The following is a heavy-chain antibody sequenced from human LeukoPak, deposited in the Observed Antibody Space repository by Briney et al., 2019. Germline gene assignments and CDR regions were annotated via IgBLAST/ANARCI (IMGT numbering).Heavy chain of an antibody. J-gene: IGHJ4*02. CDR2: INHSGST. CDR1: GGSINSRPYY. Sequence: PSETLSLTCSVSGGSINSRPYYWSWIRQPPGKGLEWIGEINHSGSTNYNPSLKSRVTISVDTSKNQFSLKLSSVTAADTAVYYCARGRSSFDYWGQGTLVTVSS. CDR3: ARGRSSFDY. D-gene: IGHD6-13*01. V-gene: IGHV4-39*07.